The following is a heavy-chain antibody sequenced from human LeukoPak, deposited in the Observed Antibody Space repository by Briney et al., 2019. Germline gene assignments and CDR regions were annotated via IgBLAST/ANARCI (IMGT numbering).Heavy chain of an antibody. D-gene: IGHD2-21*02. CDR3: ARAGGDYAFAI. J-gene: IGHJ3*02. V-gene: IGHV3-21*01. CDR1: GFTFSSYS. Sequence: GGSLRLSCAASGFTFSSYSMNWVRQAPGKGLEWVSSISSSSSYIYYADSVKGRFTISRDNAKNSLYLQMNSLRAEDTAVYYCARAGGDYAFAIWGQGTMVTVSS. CDR2: ISSSSSYI.